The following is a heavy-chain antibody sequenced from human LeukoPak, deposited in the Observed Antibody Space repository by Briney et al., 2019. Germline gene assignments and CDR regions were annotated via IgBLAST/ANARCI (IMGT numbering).Heavy chain of an antibody. Sequence: ASVKVSCKASGYNFTSYYMHWVRQASGRELEWMGIINPSGGTTSYAQKFQGRVTVTRDTSTSTVYMELSSLRSEDTAVYYCARDLVVVTGLRTRGSFDIWGHGTMVTVSS. J-gene: IGHJ3*02. D-gene: IGHD2-21*02. V-gene: IGHV1-46*01. CDR1: GYNFTSYY. CDR3: ARDLVVVTGLRTRGSFDI. CDR2: INPSGGTT.